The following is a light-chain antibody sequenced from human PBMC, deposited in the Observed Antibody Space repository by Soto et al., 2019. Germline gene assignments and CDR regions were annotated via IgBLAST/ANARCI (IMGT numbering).Light chain of an antibody. Sequence: EFRLQKSQGTLSLSQGEKATLSSRASRSSVNSYLGWCQQKPGQAPRLLIFGAYNRATGIPARFSGSGSGTDFTLTISRLEPEDFAVYYCQQYGYSLWTFGQGTKVDIK. CDR2: GAY. CDR3: QQYGYSLWT. V-gene: IGKV3-20*01. J-gene: IGKJ1*01. CDR1: RSSVNSY.